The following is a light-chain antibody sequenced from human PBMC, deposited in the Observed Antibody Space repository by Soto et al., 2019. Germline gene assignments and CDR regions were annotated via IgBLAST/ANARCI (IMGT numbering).Light chain of an antibody. CDR2: GAS. V-gene: IGKV3-15*01. CDR1: QSVSSN. CDR3: QQYNNWSRIT. J-gene: IGKJ5*01. Sequence: EIVMTQSPATLSVSPGERATLSFRTSQSVSSNLAWYQQKPGQAPRLLIYGASTRATGIPARFSGSGSGTAFTLTISSLQSVDFAVYYCQQYNNWSRITFGQGTRLEIK.